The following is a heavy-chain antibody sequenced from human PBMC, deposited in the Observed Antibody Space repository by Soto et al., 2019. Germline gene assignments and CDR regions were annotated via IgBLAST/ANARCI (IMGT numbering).Heavy chain of an antibody. V-gene: IGHV1-2*02. CDR2: INPNSGGT. CDR1: GYTLTGYY. Sequence: ASVKVSCKASGYTLTGYYMHWVRQAPGQGLEWMGWINPNSGGTNYAQKFQGRVTMTRDTSISTAYMELSRLRSDDTAVYYCARYSSSSEDWFDPWGQGTLVTVSS. J-gene: IGHJ5*02. CDR3: ARYSSSSEDWFDP. D-gene: IGHD6-6*01.